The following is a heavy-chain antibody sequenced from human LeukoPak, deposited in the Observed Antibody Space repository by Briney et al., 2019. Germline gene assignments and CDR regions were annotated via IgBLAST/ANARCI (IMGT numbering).Heavy chain of an antibody. Sequence: KPGGSLRLSCAASGFTFSSYSMNWVRQAPGKGLEWVSSITSSSSYIYYVDSVKGRFTISRDNAKNSLYLQMNSLRAEDTAIYYCAREPSLPAAITAPGAFDPWGQGTLVTVSS. CDR3: AREPSLPAAITAPGAFDP. J-gene: IGHJ5*02. D-gene: IGHD2-2*02. CDR1: GFTFSSYS. CDR2: ITSSSSYI. V-gene: IGHV3-21*01.